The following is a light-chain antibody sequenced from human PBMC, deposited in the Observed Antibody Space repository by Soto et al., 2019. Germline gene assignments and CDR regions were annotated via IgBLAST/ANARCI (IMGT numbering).Light chain of an antibody. CDR3: AAWDYSLHAV. V-gene: IGLV1-44*01. J-gene: IGLJ2*01. CDR2: NNN. Sequence: QSVLTQPPSASGTPGQRVTISCSGDSSNIGRNTVNWYQHLPGTAPKLLIYNNNQRPSGIPDRFSGSKSGTSASLAISGHQSEDEADYYCAAWDYSLHAVFGGGTKLTVL. CDR1: SSNIGRNT.